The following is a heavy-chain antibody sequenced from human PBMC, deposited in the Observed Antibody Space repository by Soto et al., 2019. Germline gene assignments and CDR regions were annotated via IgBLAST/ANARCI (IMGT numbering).Heavy chain of an antibody. CDR1: GYTFTDYY. CDR2: INPKSGGT. J-gene: IGHJ4*02. CDR3: ARRKGDYYDSSGYHYYFAY. V-gene: IGHV1-2*02. Sequence: QVQLVQSGAAVKKPGSSVKVSCKASGYTFTDYYVHWVRQAPGQGLEWMGWINPKSGGTKSAQKCQGRVIMTRDTSSTTAYMELSRLRSDDTAVYYCARRKGDYYDSSGYHYYFAYWGQGTLVTVSS. D-gene: IGHD3-22*01.